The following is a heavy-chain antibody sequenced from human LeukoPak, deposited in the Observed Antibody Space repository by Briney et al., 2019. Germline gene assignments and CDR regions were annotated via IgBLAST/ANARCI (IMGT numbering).Heavy chain of an antibody. V-gene: IGHV4-59*01. CDR2: IYCSGST. J-gene: IGHJ4*02. CDR1: GGSISSYY. D-gene: IGHD3-22*01. CDR3: ARGSTYYYDSSGYYPFDY. Sequence: PSETLSLTCTVSGGSISSYYWSWIRQPPGKGLEWIGYIYCSGSTNYNPSLKSRVTISVDTSKNQFSLKLSSVTAADTAVYYCARGSTYYYDSSGYYPFDYWGQGTLVTVSS.